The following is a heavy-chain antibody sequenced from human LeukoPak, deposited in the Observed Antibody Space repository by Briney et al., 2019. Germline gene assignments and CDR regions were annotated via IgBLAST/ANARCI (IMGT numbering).Heavy chain of an antibody. CDR1: GGSFSGYY. CDR2: INHSGST. Sequence: PSETLSLTCAVYGGSFSGYYWSWIRQPPGKGLEWIGEINHSGSTNYNPSLKSRVTISVDTSKNQFSLKLSSVTAAYTAVYYCARGCKTYIVVVPAPRSNWFDPWGQGTLVTVSS. J-gene: IGHJ5*02. V-gene: IGHV4-34*01. CDR3: ARGCKTYIVVVPAPRSNWFDP. D-gene: IGHD2-2*01.